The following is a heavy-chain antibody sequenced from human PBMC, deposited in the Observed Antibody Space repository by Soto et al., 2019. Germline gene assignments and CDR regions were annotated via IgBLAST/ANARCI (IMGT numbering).Heavy chain of an antibody. CDR2: IYYSGST. CDR1: GGSIISGGYY. V-gene: IGHV4-31*03. D-gene: IGHD3-3*01. J-gene: IGHJ3*02. Sequence: SETLSLTCTVSGGSIISGGYYWSWIRQHPGKGLEWIGYIYYSGSTYYNPSLKSRVTISVDTSKNQFSLKLSSVTAADTAVYYCARGGDFWSGYYTGILHAFDIWGQGTMVTVSS. CDR3: ARGGDFWSGYYTGILHAFDI.